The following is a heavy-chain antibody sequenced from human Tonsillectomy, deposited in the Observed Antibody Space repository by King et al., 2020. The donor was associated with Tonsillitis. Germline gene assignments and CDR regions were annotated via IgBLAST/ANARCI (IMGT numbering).Heavy chain of an antibody. Sequence: VQLVESGGGVVQPGRSLRLSCVASGFTFSSYGVHWVRQAPGRGLEWVAVISYDESREHYLDSVKGRFTISRDNSKNTLYLQMNSLRVEDTAVYYCARERLYSSGWGIAAWGQGRLVTVSS. V-gene: IGHV3-30*19. CDR3: ARERLYSSGWGIAA. CDR2: ISYDESRE. J-gene: IGHJ5*02. CDR1: GFTFSSYG. D-gene: IGHD6-19*01.